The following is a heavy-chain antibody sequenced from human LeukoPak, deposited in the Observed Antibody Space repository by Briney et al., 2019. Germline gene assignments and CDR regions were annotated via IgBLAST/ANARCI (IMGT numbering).Heavy chain of an antibody. V-gene: IGHV3-33*01. CDR2: IWYDGSNK. CDR3: ARAYYYGSGSGDAFDI. D-gene: IGHD3-10*01. Sequence: GWSLSLSCAASGFTFSSYGMHGVRQAPGKALEGVAVIWYDGSNKYYADSVKGRFTISRDNSKNTLSLQMNSLRAEDTAVYYCARAYYYGSGSGDAFDIWGQGTMVTVSS. CDR1: GFTFSSYG. J-gene: IGHJ3*02.